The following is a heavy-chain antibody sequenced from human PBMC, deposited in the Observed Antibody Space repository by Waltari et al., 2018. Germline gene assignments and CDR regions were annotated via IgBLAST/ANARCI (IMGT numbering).Heavy chain of an antibody. CDR2: IHRSGRT. Sequence: QLQLQQSGPGLVKPSESLSLTCGVSVDSLRENYWWSWVRQSPEKGLDWIGQIHRSGRTYYNPSLESRVSVSMDTSNNKFFLKLSSAIAADTAVYYCARDRGRGLYFDSWGQGTLVTVSP. J-gene: IGHJ4*02. CDR1: VDSLRENYW. V-gene: IGHV4-4*02. CDR3: ARDRGRGLYFDS. D-gene: IGHD2-15*01.